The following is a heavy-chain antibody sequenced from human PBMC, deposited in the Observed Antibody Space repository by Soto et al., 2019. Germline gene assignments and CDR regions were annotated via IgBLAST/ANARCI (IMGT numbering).Heavy chain of an antibody. CDR2: IYYSGST. Sequence: QVQLQESGPGLVKPSQTLSLTCTVSGGSISSGGYFWSWIRQHPGKGLEWIGYIYYSGSTYYNPSLQSPVTITVDTAKNRFSLKPSPLTAADMAVYYCARSGYSYGPNPLLYWGQGTLVTVSS. V-gene: IGHV4-31*01. D-gene: IGHD5-18*01. CDR3: ARSGYSYGPNPLLY. J-gene: IGHJ4*02. CDR1: GGSISSGGYF.